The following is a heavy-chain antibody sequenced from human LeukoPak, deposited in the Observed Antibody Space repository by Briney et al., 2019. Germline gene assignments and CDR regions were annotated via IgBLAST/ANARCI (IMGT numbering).Heavy chain of an antibody. D-gene: IGHD1-26*01. Sequence: SETLSLTCAVYGGSFSGYYWSWIRQPPGKGLEWIGEINHSGSTNYSPSLKSRVTMSVDTSKNLFSLKVSSVTAADTAVYYCARGRSNYYGMDVWGQGTTVTVSS. CDR3: ARGRSNYYGMDV. CDR2: INHSGST. V-gene: IGHV4-34*01. CDR1: GGSFSGYY. J-gene: IGHJ6*02.